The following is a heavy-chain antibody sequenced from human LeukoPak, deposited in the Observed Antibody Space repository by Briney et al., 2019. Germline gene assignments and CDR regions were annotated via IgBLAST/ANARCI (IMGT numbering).Heavy chain of an antibody. D-gene: IGHD3-22*01. CDR2: MFYSGSP. V-gene: IGHV4-39*02. CDR3: AKDLTHYSDSRGLQNYFDS. J-gene: IGHJ4*02. Sequence: PSETLSLTCTVSGGSISNSSSYWGWIRQPPGKGLEWIGSMFYSGSPFYNPSLRGRVTISVDTSKNQFSLKLSSVTAADTAVYYCAKDLTHYSDSRGLQNYFDSWGQGALVTVSS. CDR1: GGSISNSSSY.